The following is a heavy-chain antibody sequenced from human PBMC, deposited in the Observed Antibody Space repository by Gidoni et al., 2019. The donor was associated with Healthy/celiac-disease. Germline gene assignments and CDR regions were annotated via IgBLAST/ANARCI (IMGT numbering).Heavy chain of an antibody. Sequence: EVQLVESGGGLVQPGRSLRLSCAASGFTFDDYAMHWVRHRPGKGLEWVSGISWNSGSIGYADSVKGRFTISRDNAKNSLYLQMNSLRAEDTALYYCAKDIGDYGDYWGQGTLVTVSS. J-gene: IGHJ4*02. V-gene: IGHV3-9*01. CDR2: ISWNSGSI. D-gene: IGHD3-10*01. CDR3: AKDIGDYGDY. CDR1: GFTFDDYA.